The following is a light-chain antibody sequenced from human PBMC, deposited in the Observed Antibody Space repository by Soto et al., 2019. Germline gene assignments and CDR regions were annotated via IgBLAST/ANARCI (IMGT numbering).Light chain of an antibody. Sequence: DIQLTQSQSFLSASVGDRVTITCRAIQDVSDSLAWYQHAPGKAPNLLIYAAYTLQSGVPSRLSGSGSGAEFSLTIPSLQPEDFATDYCQYLTGAPTITFVQLTPLDIK. CDR1: QDVSDS. J-gene: IGKJ5*01. CDR2: AAY. CDR3: QYLTGAPTIT. V-gene: IGKV1-9*01.